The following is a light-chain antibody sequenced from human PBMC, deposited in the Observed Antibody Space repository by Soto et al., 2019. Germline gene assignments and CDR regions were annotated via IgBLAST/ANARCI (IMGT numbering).Light chain of an antibody. V-gene: IGKV1-5*01. Sequence: DIQMTQSPSTLSASVGDRVTMTCRASQSIGSWLAWYQQKPGKAPEVLIYDASNLESGVPLRFSGSGSGTEFTLTISSLQPHDFATYYCQQYNIYSPWTFGQGTKVEIK. J-gene: IGKJ1*01. CDR2: DAS. CDR3: QQYNIYSPWT. CDR1: QSIGSW.